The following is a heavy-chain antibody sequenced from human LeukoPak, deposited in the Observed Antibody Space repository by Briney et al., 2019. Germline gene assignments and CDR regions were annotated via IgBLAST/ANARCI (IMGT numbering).Heavy chain of an antibody. CDR2: FYVGGAT. V-gene: IGHV3-53*01. CDR1: GFTVSSDY. J-gene: IGHJ4*02. CDR3: ARGDGYNFFDY. D-gene: IGHD5-24*01. Sequence: GGSLRLSCAASGFTVSSDYMSWVRQAPGKGLEWVSVFYVGGATYYADSVKGRFTISRDNSENTLYLQMKSLRAEDTAVYYCARGDGYNFFDYWGQGTLVTVSS.